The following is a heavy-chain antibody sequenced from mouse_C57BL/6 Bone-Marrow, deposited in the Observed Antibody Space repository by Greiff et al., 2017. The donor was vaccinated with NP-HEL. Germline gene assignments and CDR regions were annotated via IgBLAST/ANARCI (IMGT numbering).Heavy chain of an antibody. CDR3: AIHDGYYGRFAY. CDR2: IHPSDSDT. D-gene: IGHD2-3*01. CDR1: GYTFTSYW. Sequence: QVHVKQPGAELVKPGASVKVSCKASGYTFTSYWMHWVKQRPGQGLEWIGRIHPSDSDTNYNQKFKGKATLTVDKSSSTAYMQLSSLTSEDSAVYYCAIHDGYYGRFAYWGQGTLVTVSA. V-gene: IGHV1-74*01. J-gene: IGHJ3*01.